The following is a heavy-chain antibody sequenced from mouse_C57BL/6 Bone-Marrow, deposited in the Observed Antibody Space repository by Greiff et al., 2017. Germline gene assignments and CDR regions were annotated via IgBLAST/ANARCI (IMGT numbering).Heavy chain of an antibody. V-gene: IGHV1-64*01. CDR2: LHPNSGST. Sequence: VQLQQPGAELVKPGASVKLSCKASGYTFTSYWMHWVKQRPGQGLEWIGMLHPNSGSTNYNEKFKGKATLTAEKSSSTAYMQLSSLTSEDSAVYVCAREVKSAMDYWGQGTSGTVSS. CDR3: AREVKSAMDY. J-gene: IGHJ4*01. CDR1: GYTFTSYW. D-gene: IGHD2-2*01.